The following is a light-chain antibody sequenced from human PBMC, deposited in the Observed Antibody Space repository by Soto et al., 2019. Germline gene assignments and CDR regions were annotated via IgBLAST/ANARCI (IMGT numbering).Light chain of an antibody. V-gene: IGLV2-23*01. CDR1: SSDVGSYNL. J-gene: IGLJ1*01. CDR2: EGK. CDR3: CSYAGTNTFV. Sequence: QSALTQPDSVSGSPGQSITISCTGTSSDVGSYNLVSWYQQHPGKAPKLMIYEGKKRPSGVSNRFSGSKSANTASLTISGLQTEDEADYYCCSYAGTNTFVFGTGTKLTVL.